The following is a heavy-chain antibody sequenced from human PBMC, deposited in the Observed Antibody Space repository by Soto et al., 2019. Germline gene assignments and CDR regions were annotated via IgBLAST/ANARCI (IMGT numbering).Heavy chain of an antibody. D-gene: IGHD2-15*01. CDR2: ISGSGGST. Sequence: EVQLLESGGGLVQPGGSLRLSCAASGFTFSSYAMSWVRQAPGKGLEWVSAISGSGGSTYYADSVKGRFTISSDNSKNPLYLQMNSLRAADTAVYYCALREMGCSGGSCYSLHYYYYYMDVWGKGTTVTVSS. CDR3: ALREMGCSGGSCYSLHYYYYYMDV. J-gene: IGHJ6*03. CDR1: GFTFSSYA. V-gene: IGHV3-23*01.